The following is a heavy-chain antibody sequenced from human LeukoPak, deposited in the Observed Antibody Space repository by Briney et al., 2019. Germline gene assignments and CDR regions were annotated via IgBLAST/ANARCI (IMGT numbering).Heavy chain of an antibody. CDR2: MYHSGST. D-gene: IGHD2-8*01. V-gene: IGHV4-38-2*02. CDR1: GYSISTGYY. J-gene: IGHJ3*02. CDR3: AREVSDAFDI. Sequence: SETLSLTCTVSGYSISTGYYWGWIRQPPGKGLEWIGSMYHSGSTYYNPSLKSRVTMSADTSKNQFSLKLNSVTAADTAVYYCAREVSDAFDIWGQGTMVTVSS.